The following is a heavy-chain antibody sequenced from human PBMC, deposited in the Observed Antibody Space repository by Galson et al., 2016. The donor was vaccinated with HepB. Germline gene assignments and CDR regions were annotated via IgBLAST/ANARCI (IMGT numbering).Heavy chain of an antibody. D-gene: IGHD2-2*01. CDR3: AKVGCTSTSCYSY. CDR1: GFAFSNYA. Sequence: SLRLSCAASGFAFSNYAMSWVRQAPGKGLEWVSLIFAGGDRTFYADSVRGRFTISRDNSKNTLYLQMSSLRADDSAVYYCAKVGCTSTSCYSYWGQGTLVTVSS. V-gene: IGHV3-23*01. J-gene: IGHJ4*02. CDR2: IFAGGDRT.